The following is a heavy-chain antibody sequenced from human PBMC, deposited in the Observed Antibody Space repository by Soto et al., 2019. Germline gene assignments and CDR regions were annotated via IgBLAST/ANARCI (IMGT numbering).Heavy chain of an antibody. CDR2: ISAYNANA. V-gene: IGHV1-18*01. Sequence: QIQLLQSGAEVKKPGASVKVTCKASGYTFRNFGISWMRQAPGQGLEWMGWISAYNANANYAQKFQGRLTMTADTSTSTAYMELRSLRSDDTAVHYCARENSYFDYWGQGTLVNVSS. CDR3: ARENSYFDY. CDR1: GYTFRNFG. J-gene: IGHJ4*02.